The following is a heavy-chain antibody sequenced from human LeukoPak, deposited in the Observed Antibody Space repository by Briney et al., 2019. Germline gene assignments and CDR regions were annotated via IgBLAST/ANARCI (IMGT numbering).Heavy chain of an antibody. CDR3: ARYTSTCAFDI. CDR2: IYYSGST. CDR1: DGSISSYY. J-gene: IGHJ3*02. D-gene: IGHD1-26*01. V-gene: IGHV4-59*08. Sequence: SETLSLTCTVSDGSISSYYRSWIRQPPGKGLEWIGYIYYSGSTTYNPSLKSRVTISVDTSKNQFSLNLSSVTAADTAVYYCARYTSTCAFDIWGQGTMVTVSS.